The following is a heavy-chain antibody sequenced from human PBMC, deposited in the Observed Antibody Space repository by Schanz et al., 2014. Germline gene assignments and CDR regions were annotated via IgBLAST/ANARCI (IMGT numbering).Heavy chain of an antibody. Sequence: EVQLVESGGGLVQPGGSLRLSCAASGFSVGNKYMNWVRQAPGKGLEWVSAISASGGTTYYADSVKGRFTISRDNSKNTLYLQMNSLRAEDTAVYYCARKMKLGVYGGKGHDSLDIWGQGTMVTVSS. J-gene: IGHJ3*02. D-gene: IGHD4-17*01. CDR3: ARKMKLGVYGGKGHDSLDI. V-gene: IGHV3-23*04. CDR2: ISASGGTT. CDR1: GFSVGNKY.